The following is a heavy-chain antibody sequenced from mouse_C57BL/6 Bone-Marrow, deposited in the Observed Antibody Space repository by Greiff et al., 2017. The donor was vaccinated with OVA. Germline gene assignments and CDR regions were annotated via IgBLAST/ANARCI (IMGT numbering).Heavy chain of an antibody. CDR2: IHPNSGST. D-gene: IGHD4-1*01. CDR1: GYTFTSYW. V-gene: IGHV1-64*01. J-gene: IGHJ3*01. Sequence: QVQLQQPGAELVKPGASVKLSCKASGYTFTSYWMHWVKQRPGQGLEWIGMIHPNSGSTNYNAKFKSKATLTVDKSSSTAYMQLSSLTSEDSAVYYCARVGSPIAYWGQGTLVTVSA. CDR3: ARVGSPIAY.